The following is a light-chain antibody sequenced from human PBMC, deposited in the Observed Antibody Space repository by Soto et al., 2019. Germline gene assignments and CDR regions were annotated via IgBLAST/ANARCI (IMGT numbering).Light chain of an antibody. CDR1: QSVSSN. V-gene: IGKV3D-15*01. CDR3: QHYNSWPT. J-gene: IGKJ3*01. CDR2: DAS. Sequence: EIVMTQSPATLSVSPGEGATLSCRASQSVSSNLAWYQQKPGQAPRLLIYDASTRATGVPARVSGYGSGTDFILTISSLQSEDSALYYCQHYNSWPTFGPGTKVEIK.